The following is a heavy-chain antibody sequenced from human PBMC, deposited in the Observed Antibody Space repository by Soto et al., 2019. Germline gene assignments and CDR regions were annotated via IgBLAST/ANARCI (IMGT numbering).Heavy chain of an antibody. CDR1: GGTFNKYA. Sequence: QVQLVQSGAEVKRPGSSVKVSCKASGGTFNKYAINWVRQAPGQGLEWMGDISPMFGKANYAQKFQGRVKITADDSTATAYMELSSLRSEDTALYYCAREVEVHTPVFGFWGQGSLVTVSS. CDR3: AREVEVHTPVFGF. CDR2: ISPMFGKA. V-gene: IGHV1-69*01. D-gene: IGHD2-2*01. J-gene: IGHJ4*02.